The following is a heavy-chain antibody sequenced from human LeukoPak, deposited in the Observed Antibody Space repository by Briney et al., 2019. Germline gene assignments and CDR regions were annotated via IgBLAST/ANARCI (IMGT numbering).Heavy chain of an antibody. CDR3: ASYSYGDYSWTFDY. V-gene: IGHV4-39*07. CDR1: GGSISSGDYY. Sequence: SETLSLTCTVSGGSISSGDYYWSWIRQPPGKGLEWIGEINHSGSTNYNPSLKSRVTISVDTSKNQFSLKLSSVTAADTAVYYCASYSYGDYSWTFDYWGQGTLVTVSS. D-gene: IGHD4-17*01. CDR2: INHSGST. J-gene: IGHJ4*02.